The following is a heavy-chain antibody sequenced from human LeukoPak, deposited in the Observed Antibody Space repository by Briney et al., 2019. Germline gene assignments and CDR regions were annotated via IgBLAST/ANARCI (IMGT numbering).Heavy chain of an antibody. CDR2: IIPIFGTA. V-gene: IGHV1-69*06. J-gene: IGHJ5*02. CDR3: ARTPSQYSGSYYDPPDNWFDP. D-gene: IGHD1-26*01. Sequence: VASVKVSCKASGYTFTSYYMHWVRQAPGQGLEWMGGIIPIFGTANYAQKFQGRVTITADKSTSTAYMELSSLRSEDTAVYYCARTPSQYSGSYYDPPDNWFDPWGQGTLVTVSS. CDR1: GYTFTSYY.